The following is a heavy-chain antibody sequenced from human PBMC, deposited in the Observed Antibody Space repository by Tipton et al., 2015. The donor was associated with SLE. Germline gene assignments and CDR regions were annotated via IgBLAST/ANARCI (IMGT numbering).Heavy chain of an antibody. CDR3: ATYESSWSSFDY. V-gene: IGHV3-21*01. Sequence: SLRLSCAASGFTFSSYSMNWVRQAPGKGLEWVSSISSSSSYIYYADSVKGRFTISRDNSKNTLYLEMNSLRAEDTAVYYCATYESSWSSFDYWGQGTLVTVSS. J-gene: IGHJ4*02. CDR2: ISSSSSYI. D-gene: IGHD6-13*01. CDR1: GFTFSSYS.